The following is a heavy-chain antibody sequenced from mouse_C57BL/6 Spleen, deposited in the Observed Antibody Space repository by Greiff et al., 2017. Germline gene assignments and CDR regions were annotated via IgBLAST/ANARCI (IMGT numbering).Heavy chain of an antibody. J-gene: IGHJ2*01. Sequence: QVQLKQSGAELVKPGASVKISCKASGYAFSSYWMNWVKQRPGKGLEWIGQIYPGDGDTNYNGKFKGKATLTADKSSSTAYMQLSSLTSEDSAVYFCARWGDYEEYYFDYWGQGTTLTVSS. CDR3: ARWGDYEEYYFDY. CDR1: GYAFSSYW. D-gene: IGHD2-4*01. CDR2: IYPGDGDT. V-gene: IGHV1-80*01.